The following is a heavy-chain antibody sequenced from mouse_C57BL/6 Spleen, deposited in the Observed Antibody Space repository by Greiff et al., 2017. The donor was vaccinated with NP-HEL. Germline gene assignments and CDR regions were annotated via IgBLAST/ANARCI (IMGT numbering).Heavy chain of an antibody. CDR3: AGTPTYGSSPYYAMDY. CDR1: GFSLTSYG. CDR2: IWSGGST. J-gene: IGHJ4*01. D-gene: IGHD1-1*01. V-gene: IGHV2-2*01. Sequence: QVQLKQSGPGLVQPSQSLSITCTVSGFSLTSYGVHWVRQSPGKGLEWLGVIWSGGSTDYNAAFISRLSISKDNSKSQVFFKMNSLQADDTAIYYCAGTPTYGSSPYYAMDYWGQGTSVTVSS.